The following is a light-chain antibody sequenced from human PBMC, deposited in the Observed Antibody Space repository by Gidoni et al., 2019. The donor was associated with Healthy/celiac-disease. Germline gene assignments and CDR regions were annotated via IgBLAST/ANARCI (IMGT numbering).Light chain of an antibody. CDR2: AAS. CDR1: QSISSY. CDR3: QQGYSTPVT. J-gene: IGKJ2*01. V-gene: IGKV1-39*01. Sequence: DIQMTQSPSSLSASVGDRVTITCRASQSISSYLPWYQQKPGKAPKLLIYAASSLQSGVPSRFSGSGSGTDFTLTISSLQPEDFATYYCQQGYSTPVTFXQXTKLEIK.